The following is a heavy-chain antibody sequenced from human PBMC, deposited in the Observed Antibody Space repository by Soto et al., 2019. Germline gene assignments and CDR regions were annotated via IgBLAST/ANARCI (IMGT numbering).Heavy chain of an antibody. J-gene: IGHJ4*02. CDR2: IYRSGST. Sequence: XETLSLPCAVSGASISSTEWWSWVRQPPGKGLEWLGEIYRSGSTYYNPSLRSRVAISVDTSQNLFSLTLTSVTAADTAVYYCVIPDAADFQYWRPGALVTSPQ. CDR3: VIPDAADFQY. D-gene: IGHD2-15*01. CDR1: GASISSTEW. V-gene: IGHV4-4*02.